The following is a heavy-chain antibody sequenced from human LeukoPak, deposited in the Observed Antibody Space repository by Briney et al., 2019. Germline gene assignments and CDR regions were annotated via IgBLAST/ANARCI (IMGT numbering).Heavy chain of an antibody. CDR1: PPSITTFR. CDR2: LQASGST. Sequence: SETLSLTCTVYPPSITTFRWTWIRQPVGKGLEWIGRLQASGSTDYNPSLKSRATILVATSKDQFSLRLASLTAAATAWYYLPRAVYSGSYIPENNWFDPRGPGTLVTVAS. D-gene: IGHD1-26*01. J-gene: IGHJ5*02. CDR3: PRAVYSGSYIPENNWFDP. V-gene: IGHV4-4*07.